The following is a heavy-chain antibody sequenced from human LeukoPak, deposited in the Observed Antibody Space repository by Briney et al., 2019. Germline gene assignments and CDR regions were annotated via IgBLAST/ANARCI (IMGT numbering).Heavy chain of an antibody. Sequence: GGSLRLSCAASGFTVSSNYMSWVRQAPGKGLEWVSVIYSGGSTYYADSVKGRFTISRDNSKNTLYLQMNSLRAEDTAVYYCARVIAADGRFDPWGQGTLVTVSS. J-gene: IGHJ5*02. CDR3: ARVIAADGRFDP. CDR2: IYSGGST. D-gene: IGHD6-13*01. V-gene: IGHV3-66*01. CDR1: GFTVSSNY.